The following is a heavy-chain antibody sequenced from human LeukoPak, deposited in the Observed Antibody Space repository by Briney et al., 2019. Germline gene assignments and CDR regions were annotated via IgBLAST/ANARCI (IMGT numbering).Heavy chain of an antibody. J-gene: IGHJ5*02. CDR2: IGGDGVYI. V-gene: IGHV3-23*01. CDR3: AKGGADDWGET. CDR1: GFTFRNFA. Sequence: GGSLRLSCAASGFTFRNFAMSWVRQAPGKGLEWVSAIGGDGVYIYYIDSVKGRFTTSRDNSRDTLFLQMNSLRAEDTALYYCAKGGADDWGETWGQGTLVTVSS. D-gene: IGHD7-27*01.